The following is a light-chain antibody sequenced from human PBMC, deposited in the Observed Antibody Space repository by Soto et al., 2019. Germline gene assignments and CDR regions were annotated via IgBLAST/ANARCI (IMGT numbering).Light chain of an antibody. V-gene: IGLV1-40*01. J-gene: IGLJ1*01. CDR2: GNS. CDR1: RSNIGAGYD. CDR3: QSYDSSLSAPV. Sequence: QSVLTQPPSVSGAPGQRVTISCTGSRSNIGAGYDVHWYQQLPGTAPKLLIYGNSNRPSGVPDRFSGSKSGTSASLAITGLQAEDEADYYCQSYDSSLSAPVFGTGTKVTVL.